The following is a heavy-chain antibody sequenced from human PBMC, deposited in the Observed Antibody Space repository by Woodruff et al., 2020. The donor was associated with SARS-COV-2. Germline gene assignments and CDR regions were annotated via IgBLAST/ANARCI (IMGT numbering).Heavy chain of an antibody. CDR2: TI. V-gene: IGHV3-48*03. D-gene: IGHD6-13*01. CDR3: ASPVSMAAAGTGDY. J-gene: IGHJ4*02. Sequence: TIYYADSVNGRYTISRDNAKNSLYLQMNSLRAEDTAVYYCASPVSMAAAGTGDYWGQGTLVTVSS.